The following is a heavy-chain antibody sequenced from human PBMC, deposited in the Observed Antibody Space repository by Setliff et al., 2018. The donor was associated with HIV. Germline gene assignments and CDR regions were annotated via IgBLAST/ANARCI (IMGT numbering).Heavy chain of an antibody. J-gene: IGHJ4*02. V-gene: IGHV1-2*02. CDR3: ARDGPGAAHFDY. CDR1: GYIFTGHY. CDR2: INPNSDGT. Sequence: EASVKVSCKASGYIFTGHYMHWVRQAPGQGLEWMGWINPNSDGTNYAPKFQGRVAMTRDTSINTDYMDLSGLRSDDTAIYYCARDGPGAAHFDYWGQGTLVTVSS. D-gene: IGHD3-10*01.